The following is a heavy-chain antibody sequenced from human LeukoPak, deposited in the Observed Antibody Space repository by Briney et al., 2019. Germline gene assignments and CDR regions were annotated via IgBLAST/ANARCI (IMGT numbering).Heavy chain of an antibody. J-gene: IGHJ6*02. Sequence: ASVKVSCKASGYTSTGYYMHWVRQAPGQGLEWMGWINPNSGGTNYAQKFQGRVTMTRDTSISTAYMELSSVTAADTAVYYCARDQIAVAGTTMRAYYYYGMDVWGQGTTVTVSS. V-gene: IGHV1-2*02. CDR2: INPNSGGT. CDR1: GYTSTGYY. CDR3: ARDQIAVAGTTMRAYYYYGMDV. D-gene: IGHD6-19*01.